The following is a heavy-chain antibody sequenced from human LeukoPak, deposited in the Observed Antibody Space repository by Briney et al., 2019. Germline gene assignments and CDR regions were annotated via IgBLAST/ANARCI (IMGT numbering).Heavy chain of an antibody. CDR1: GFTFSSYA. Sequence: PGGSLRLSCAASGFTFSSYAMGWVRQAPGKGLEWVSAISGSGGSTYYADSVKGRFTISRDNSKNTLYLQMNSLRAEDTAVYYCAKDLSFGGVIVQANYYFDYWGQGTLVTVSS. D-gene: IGHD3-16*02. V-gene: IGHV3-23*01. CDR2: ISGSGGST. J-gene: IGHJ4*02. CDR3: AKDLSFGGVIVQANYYFDY.